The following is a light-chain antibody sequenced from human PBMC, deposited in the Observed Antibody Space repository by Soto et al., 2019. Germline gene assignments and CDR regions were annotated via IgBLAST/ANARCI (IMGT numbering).Light chain of an antibody. Sequence: QSVLTQPASVSGAPGQSITISCTGTSSDVGNYNLVSWYQQHPGKAPKLMIYEGTKRPSGVSNRFSGSKSGKTASLTISGLTAEDEADYYCCSYAGSSFYVFGTGTKLTVL. CDR2: EGT. J-gene: IGLJ1*01. CDR3: CSYAGSSFYV. CDR1: SSDVGNYNL. V-gene: IGLV2-23*01.